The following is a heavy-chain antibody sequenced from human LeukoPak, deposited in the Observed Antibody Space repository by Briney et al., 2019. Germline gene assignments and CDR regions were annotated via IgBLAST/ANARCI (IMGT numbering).Heavy chain of an antibody. CDR3: ARENWNSDLGYYYYMDV. Sequence: GASVKVSCKASGYTFTSYGIHWVRQAPGQGLELMGWINTNTGNPRYAQGFTGRFVFSLDSSVSTAYLQISGLKTEDTAVYYCARENWNSDLGYYYYMDVWGKGTTVIVSS. V-gene: IGHV7-4-1*02. CDR2: INTNTGNP. J-gene: IGHJ6*03. D-gene: IGHD1-7*01. CDR1: GYTFTSYG.